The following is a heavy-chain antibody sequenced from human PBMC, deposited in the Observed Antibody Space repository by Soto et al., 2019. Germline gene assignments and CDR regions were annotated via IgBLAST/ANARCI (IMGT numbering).Heavy chain of an antibody. J-gene: IGHJ5*02. Sequence: PSETLSLTCTVSGGSISSYYWSWIRQPPGKGLEWIGYIYYSGSTNYNPSLKSRVTISVDTSKNQFPLKLSSVTAADTAVYYCARLQLSGRLGRFDPWGQGTLVTVSS. CDR3: ARLQLSGRLGRFDP. CDR1: GGSISSYY. CDR2: IYYSGST. V-gene: IGHV4-59*01. D-gene: IGHD1-1*01.